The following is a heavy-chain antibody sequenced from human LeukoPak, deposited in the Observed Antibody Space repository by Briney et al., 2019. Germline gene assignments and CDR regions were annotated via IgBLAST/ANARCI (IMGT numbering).Heavy chain of an antibody. Sequence: ASVKVSCKASGYTFTSYGISWVRQAPGQGLEWMGWINTNTGNPTYAQGFTGRFVFSLDTSVSTAYLQISSLKAEDTAVYYCARALNPVRKQQLVPGYWGQGTLVTVSS. V-gene: IGHV7-4-1*02. CDR2: INTNTGNP. D-gene: IGHD6-13*01. CDR3: ARALNPVRKQQLVPGY. J-gene: IGHJ4*02. CDR1: GYTFTSYG.